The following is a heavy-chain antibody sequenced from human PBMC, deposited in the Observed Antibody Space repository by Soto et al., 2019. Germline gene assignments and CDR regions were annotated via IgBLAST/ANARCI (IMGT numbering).Heavy chain of an antibody. D-gene: IGHD3-3*01. CDR3: ARDLHRLNYDFWSGHYTPDWFDP. CDR2: INPNSGGT. J-gene: IGHJ5*02. CDR1: GYTFTGYY. V-gene: IGHV1-2*04. Sequence: ASVKVSCKASGYTFTGYYMHWVRQAPGQGLEWMGWINPNSGGTNYAQKFQGWVTMTRDTSISTAYMELSRLRSDDTAVYYCARDLHRLNYDFWSGHYTPDWFDPWGQGTLVTVSS.